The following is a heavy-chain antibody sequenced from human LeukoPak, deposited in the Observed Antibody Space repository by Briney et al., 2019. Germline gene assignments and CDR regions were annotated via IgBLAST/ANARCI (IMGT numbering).Heavy chain of an antibody. CDR2: ISSSSSTI. CDR1: GFTFSSYS. J-gene: IGHJ4*02. D-gene: IGHD6-13*01. CDR3: AKAISGAAAAYFDY. Sequence: GGSLRLSCAASGFTFSSYSMNWVRQAPGKGLEWVSYISSSSSTIYYADSVKGRFTISRDNAKNSLYLQMNSLRGEDTALYHCAKAISGAAAAYFDYWGQGTLVTVSS. V-gene: IGHV3-48*04.